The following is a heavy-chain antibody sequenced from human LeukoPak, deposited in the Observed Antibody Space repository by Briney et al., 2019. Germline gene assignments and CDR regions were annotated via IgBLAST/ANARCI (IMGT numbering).Heavy chain of an antibody. CDR2: IYYSGST. CDR1: GGSISSSSYY. D-gene: IGHD3-22*01. V-gene: IGHV4-61*05. Sequence: SETLSLTCTVSGGSISSSSYYWGWIRQPPGKGLEWIGYIYYSGSTNYNPSLKSRVTISVDTSKNQFSLKLSSVTAADTAVYYCARYRSYDSSGYYYVDAFDIWGQGTMVTVSS. CDR3: ARYRSYDSSGYYYVDAFDI. J-gene: IGHJ3*02.